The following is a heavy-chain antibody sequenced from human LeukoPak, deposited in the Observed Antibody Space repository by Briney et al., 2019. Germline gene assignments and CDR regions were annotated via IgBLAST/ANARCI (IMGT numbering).Heavy chain of an antibody. D-gene: IGHD6-19*01. V-gene: IGHV3-30*18. J-gene: IGHJ4*02. CDR1: GFTFSSYG. Sequence: GGSLRLSCAASGFTFSSYGMHWVRQAPGKGLEWVAVISYDGSNKYYADSVKGRFTISRDNSKNTLYLQMNSLRAEDTAVYYCAKDVPRKSSGRYDVGFDCWGQGTLVTVSS. CDR3: AKDVPRKSSGRYDVGFDC. CDR2: ISYDGSNK.